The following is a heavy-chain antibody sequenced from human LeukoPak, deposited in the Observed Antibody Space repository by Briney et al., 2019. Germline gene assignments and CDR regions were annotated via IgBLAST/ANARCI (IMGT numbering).Heavy chain of an antibody. D-gene: IGHD3-3*01. V-gene: IGHV1-8*01. J-gene: IGHJ6*02. Sequence: ASVKVSCKASGYTFTSYDINWVRQATGQGLEWMGWMNPNSGNTGYAQKSQGRVTMTRNTSISTAYMELSSLRSEDTAVYYCARSYYDFWSGYYPYYYYYGMDVWGQGTTVTVSS. CDR1: GYTFTSYD. CDR2: MNPNSGNT. CDR3: ARSYYDFWSGYYPYYYYYGMDV.